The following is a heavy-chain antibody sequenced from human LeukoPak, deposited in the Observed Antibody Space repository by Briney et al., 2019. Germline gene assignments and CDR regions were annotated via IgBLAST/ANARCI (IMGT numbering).Heavy chain of an antibody. D-gene: IGHD3-10*01. CDR3: ARDGSGRVPEMSAPDY. CDR2: IRSSSSTI. CDR1: GFTFSSYS. J-gene: IGHJ4*02. V-gene: IGHV3-48*01. Sequence: GGSLRLSCAASGFTFSSYSMNWVRQAPGKGLEWVSYIRSSSSTIYYADSVKGRFTISRDNAKNSLYLQMNSLRAEDTAVYYWARDGSGRVPEMSAPDYWGQGTLVTVSS.